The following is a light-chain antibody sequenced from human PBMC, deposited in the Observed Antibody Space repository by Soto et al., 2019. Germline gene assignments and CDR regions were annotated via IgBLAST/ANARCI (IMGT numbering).Light chain of an antibody. Sequence: QSVLTQPASVSGSPGQSIAISCIGVRTDGDGHDYVSWYQQHPGQAPQLIIYDVYNRPSGVSDRFSGSKSGNTASLIISGLQAEDEADYFCTSYTASSSFHVFGAGTKVTVL. V-gene: IGLV2-14*03. CDR3: TSYTASSSFHV. CDR1: RTDGDGHDY. J-gene: IGLJ1*01. CDR2: DVY.